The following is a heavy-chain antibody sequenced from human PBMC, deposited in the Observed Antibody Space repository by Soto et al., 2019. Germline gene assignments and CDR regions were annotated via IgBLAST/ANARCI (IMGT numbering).Heavy chain of an antibody. Sequence: GGSLRLSCAASGFTFSSYWMSWVRQAPGKGLEWVANIKQDGSEKYYVDSVKGRFTISRDNAKNSLYLQMNSLRAEDTAVYYCARERECGGDCYSFDYWGQGTLVTVSS. J-gene: IGHJ4*02. V-gene: IGHV3-7*01. D-gene: IGHD2-21*02. CDR2: IKQDGSEK. CDR1: GFTFSSYW. CDR3: ARERECGGDCYSFDY.